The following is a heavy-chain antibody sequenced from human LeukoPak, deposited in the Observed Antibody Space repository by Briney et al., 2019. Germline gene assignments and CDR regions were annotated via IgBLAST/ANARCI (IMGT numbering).Heavy chain of an antibody. CDR1: GFTFSSYA. CDR2: ISGSGGST. Sequence: GGSLRLSCAASGFTFSSYAMSWVRQAPGKGLEWVSGISGSGGSTNYAGSVKGRFTISRDNSKNTLYLQMNSLRAEDTAVYYCAKGGSGSYFVRFDYWGQGTLVTVSS. V-gene: IGHV3-23*01. CDR3: AKGGSGSYFVRFDY. J-gene: IGHJ4*02. D-gene: IGHD3-10*01.